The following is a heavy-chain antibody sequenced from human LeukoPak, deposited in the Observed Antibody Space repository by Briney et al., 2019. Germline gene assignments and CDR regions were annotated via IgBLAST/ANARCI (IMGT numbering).Heavy chain of an antibody. CDR1: EFTFSSYN. Sequence: PGGSLRLSCAASEFTFSSYNMNWVRQAPGKGLEWVANIKQDGSEKYYVDSVKGRFTISRDNAKNSLYLQMNSLRAEDTAVYYCARPRVDSSGYYGPDRRMFYYFDYWGQGTLVTVSS. CDR2: IKQDGSEK. V-gene: IGHV3-7*01. J-gene: IGHJ4*02. CDR3: ARPRVDSSGYYGPDRRMFYYFDY. D-gene: IGHD3-22*01.